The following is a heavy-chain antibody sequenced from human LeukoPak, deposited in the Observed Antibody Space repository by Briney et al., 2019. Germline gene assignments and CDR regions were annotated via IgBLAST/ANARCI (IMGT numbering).Heavy chain of an antibody. J-gene: IGHJ2*01. D-gene: IGHD2-2*01. CDR3: ARDRKYIPVRYCSSTSCYSSGYFDL. Sequence: ASVKVSCKASGYTFTGYYMHWVRQAPGQGLEWMGWINPNSGGTNYAQKFQGRVTTTRDTSISTAYMELSRLRSDDTAVYYCARDRKYIPVRYCSSTSCYSSGYFDLWGRGTLVTVSS. CDR1: GYTFTGYY. V-gene: IGHV1-2*02. CDR2: INPNSGGT.